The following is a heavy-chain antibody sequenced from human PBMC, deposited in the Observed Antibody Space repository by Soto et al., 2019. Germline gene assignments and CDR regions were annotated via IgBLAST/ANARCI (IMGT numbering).Heavy chain of an antibody. CDR1: GGSISSSSYY. CDR3: ARREWLRSPDNY. Sequence: QLQLQESGPGLVKPSETLSLTCTVSGGSISSSSYYWGWIRQPPGKGLEWIGSIYYSGSTYYNPSLKSRVTISVDTSKNQFSLKLSSVTAADTAVYYCARREWLRSPDNYWGQGTLVTVSS. D-gene: IGHD5-12*01. CDR2: IYYSGST. J-gene: IGHJ4*02. V-gene: IGHV4-39*01.